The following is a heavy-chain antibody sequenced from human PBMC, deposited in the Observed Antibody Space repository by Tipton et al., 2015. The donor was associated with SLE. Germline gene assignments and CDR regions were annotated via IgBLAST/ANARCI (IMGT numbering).Heavy chain of an antibody. D-gene: IGHD3-16*01. J-gene: IGHJ4*02. Sequence: TLSLTCTVSGASVSSSFHQWSWIRQPAGEGLEWIGHSSGSATYNPSLKSRVTISVDTSKNQFSLKMTSVTAADTAVYYCARYHYGSLDYWGQGMLVTVSS. CDR2: SSGSA. CDR1: GASVSSSFHQ. V-gene: IGHV4-61*02. CDR3: ARYHYGSLDY.